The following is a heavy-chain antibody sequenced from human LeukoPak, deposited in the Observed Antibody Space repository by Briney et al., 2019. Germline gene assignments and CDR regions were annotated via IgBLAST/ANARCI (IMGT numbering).Heavy chain of an antibody. J-gene: IGHJ4*02. CDR2: INHSGST. D-gene: IGHD3-16*02. CDR3: ARGRFYVWGCYRFDY. CDR1: GGSFSGYY. V-gene: IGHV4-34*01. Sequence: SETLSLTCAVYGGSFSGYYWSWIRQPPGKGLEWIGEINHSGSTNYNPSLKSRVTISVDTSKNQFSPKLSSVTAADTAVYYCARGRFYVWGCYRFDYWGQGTLVTVSS.